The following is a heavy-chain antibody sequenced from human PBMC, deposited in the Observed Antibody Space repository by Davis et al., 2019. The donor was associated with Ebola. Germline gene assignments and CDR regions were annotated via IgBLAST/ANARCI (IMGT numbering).Heavy chain of an antibody. V-gene: IGHV3-21*01. Sequence: PGGSLRLSCAASGFTFSDYSMNWVRQAPGKGLECVSSITSSSTYIFYADSVKGRFTISRDNAKNSLYLQMNSLRAEDTAVYYCARYPHYYGSGGFDYWGQGTLVTVSS. CDR3: ARYPHYYGSGGFDY. D-gene: IGHD3-10*01. CDR2: ITSSSTYI. CDR1: GFTFSDYS. J-gene: IGHJ4*02.